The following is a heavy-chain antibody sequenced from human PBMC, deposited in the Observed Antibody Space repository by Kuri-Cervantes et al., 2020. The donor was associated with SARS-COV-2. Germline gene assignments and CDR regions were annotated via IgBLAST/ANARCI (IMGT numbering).Heavy chain of an antibody. CDR1: GFTFSSYS. CDR3: ARDIVVVPAAIHYYYGTDV. J-gene: IGHJ6*02. CDR2: ISSSSSYI. V-gene: IGHV3-21*01. D-gene: IGHD2-2*02. Sequence: GGSLRLSCAASGFTFSSYSMNWVRQAPGKGLEWVSSISSSSSYIYYADSVKGRFTISRDNAKNSLYLQMNSLRAEDTAVYYCARDIVVVPAAIHYYYGTDVWGQGTTVTVSS.